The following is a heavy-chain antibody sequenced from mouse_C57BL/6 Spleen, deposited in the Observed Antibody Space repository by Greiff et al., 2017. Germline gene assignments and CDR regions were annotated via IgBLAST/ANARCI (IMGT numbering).Heavy chain of an antibody. V-gene: IGHV1-55*01. Sequence: QVQLQQSGAELVKPGASVKMSCKASGYTFTSYWITWVKQRPGQGLEWIGDIYPGSGSTNYNEKFKSKATLTVDTSSSTAYMQLSSLTSEDSAVYYCASEGGTLYAMDYWGQGTSVTVSS. CDR3: ASEGGTLYAMDY. CDR1: GYTFTSYW. CDR2: IYPGSGST. J-gene: IGHJ4*01. D-gene: IGHD3-3*01.